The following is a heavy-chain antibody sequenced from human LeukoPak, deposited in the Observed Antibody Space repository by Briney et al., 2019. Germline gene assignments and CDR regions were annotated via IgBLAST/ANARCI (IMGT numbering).Heavy chain of an antibody. V-gene: IGHV1-18*01. D-gene: IGHD3-3*01. CDR1: GYTFTSYG. J-gene: IGHJ4*02. Sequence: ASVKVSCKASGYTFTSYGISWARQAPGQGLEWMGWISAYNGNTNYAQKLQGRVTMTTDTSTSTAYMELRSLRSDDTAVYYCARDHGTIFGVVIMEFDYWGQGTLVTVSS. CDR3: ARDHGTIFGVVIMEFDY. CDR2: ISAYNGNT.